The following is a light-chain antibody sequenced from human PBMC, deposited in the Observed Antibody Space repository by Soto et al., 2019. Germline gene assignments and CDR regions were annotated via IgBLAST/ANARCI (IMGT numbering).Light chain of an antibody. CDR1: ALPKQY. CDR3: QSADSSGTSLV. Sequence: SYELTQPPSVSVSPGQTARSTCSGDALPKQYAYWYQQKPGQAPVLVIYKDSERPSGIPERFSGSSSGTTVTLTISGVQAEDEADYYCQSADSSGTSLVFGGGTQLTVL. V-gene: IGLV3-25*03. J-gene: IGLJ2*01. CDR2: KDS.